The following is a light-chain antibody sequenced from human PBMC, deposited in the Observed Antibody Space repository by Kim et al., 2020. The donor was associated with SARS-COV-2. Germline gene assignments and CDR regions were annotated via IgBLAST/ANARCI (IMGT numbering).Light chain of an antibody. Sequence: APGKTARNTCGGNNIGSKSVHWYQQKPGQAPVLDIYYDSDRPSGIPERFSGSNSGNTATLTISRVEAGDEADYYCQVWDSSSDHRVFGGGTKLTVL. CDR2: YDS. CDR1: NIGSKS. V-gene: IGLV3-21*04. CDR3: QVWDSSSDHRV. J-gene: IGLJ3*02.